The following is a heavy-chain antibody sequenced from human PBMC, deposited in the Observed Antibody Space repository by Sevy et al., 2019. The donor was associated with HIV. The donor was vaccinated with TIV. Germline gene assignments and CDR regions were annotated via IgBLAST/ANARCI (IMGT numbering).Heavy chain of an antibody. Sequence: GGSLRLSCAASGFTFSKYWMGWVRQAPGKGLEWVANIKQDAGQKYYVDSVKGRFTISRDNAKNSLYLQMNSLRAVDTAVYFCARDDGNYYFHYWGQGTLVTVSS. V-gene: IGHV3-7*01. CDR1: GFTFSKYW. CDR3: ARDDGNYYFHY. CDR2: IKQDAGQK. J-gene: IGHJ4*02. D-gene: IGHD1-7*01.